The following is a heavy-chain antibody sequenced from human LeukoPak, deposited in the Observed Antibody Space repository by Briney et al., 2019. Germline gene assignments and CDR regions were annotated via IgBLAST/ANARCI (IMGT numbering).Heavy chain of an antibody. CDR1: GGSISSGDYY. CDR3: ARARNGLVVVIPAGVFDY. Sequence: PSQTLSLTCTVSGGSISSGDYYWSWIRQPPGKGLEWIGYIYYSGSTYYNPSLKSRVTISVDTSKNQFSLDLGSVSATDTAVYYCARARNGLVVVIPAGVFDYWGQGTLVTVSS. V-gene: IGHV4-30-4*08. CDR2: IYYSGST. J-gene: IGHJ4*02. D-gene: IGHD6-13*01.